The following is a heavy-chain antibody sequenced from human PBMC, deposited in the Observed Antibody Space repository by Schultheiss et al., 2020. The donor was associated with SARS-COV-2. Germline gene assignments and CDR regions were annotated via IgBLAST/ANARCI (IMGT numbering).Heavy chain of an antibody. CDR3: ARELYSSSYYYYYYMDV. V-gene: IGHV6-1*01. Sequence: SQTLSLTCAISGDSVSSNSAAWNWIRQSPSRGLEWLGRTYYRSKWYNDYAVSVKSRITINPDTSKNQFSLQLNSVTPEDTAVYYCARELYSSSYYYYYYMDVWGKGTTVTGSS. CDR1: GDSVSSNSAA. D-gene: IGHD6-13*01. J-gene: IGHJ6*03. CDR2: TYYRSKWYN.